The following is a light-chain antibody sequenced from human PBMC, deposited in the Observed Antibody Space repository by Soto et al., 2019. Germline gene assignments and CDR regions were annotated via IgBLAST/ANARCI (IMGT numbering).Light chain of an antibody. J-gene: IGKJ3*01. Sequence: DIVMTQSPLSLPVTPGEPASISCRSSQSLLHSNGYNYLDWYLQKPGQSPQLLIYLGSNRASGVAERFSVSGSGTDFTLKFSRVEAEDVGVYYSMQARPTLFTFAPGNKVDI. CDR3: MQARPTLFT. CDR2: LGS. V-gene: IGKV2-28*01. CDR1: QSLLHSNGYNY.